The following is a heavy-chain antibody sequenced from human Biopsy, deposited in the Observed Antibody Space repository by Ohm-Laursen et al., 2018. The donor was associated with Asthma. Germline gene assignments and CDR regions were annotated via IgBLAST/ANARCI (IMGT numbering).Heavy chain of an antibody. D-gene: IGHD7-27*01. CDR1: GDAMSTSGSY. J-gene: IGHJ4*02. V-gene: IGHV4-39*01. CDR2: IYYSGRT. CDR3: ARHWDWGSFFDY. Sequence: SDTLSLTWIVSGDAMSTSGSYWGWIRQSPGKGLEWMGSIYYSGRTYYNPSLESRVTISADTSKNPLSLKVTSVTAADTAVYYCARHWDWGSFFDYWGQGTPVTVSS.